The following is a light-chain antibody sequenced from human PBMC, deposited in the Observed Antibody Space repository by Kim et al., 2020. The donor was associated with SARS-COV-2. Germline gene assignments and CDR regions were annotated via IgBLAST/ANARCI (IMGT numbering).Light chain of an antibody. CDR2: GAS. Sequence: APVGHRIPIPCRTRQGITNFLAWYQQKPGKVPKLLIYGASTLQSGVPSRFSGGGSGTDFTLTISSLQPEDVATYYCQNYNSAPWTFGQGTKVDIK. J-gene: IGKJ1*01. CDR1: QGITNF. V-gene: IGKV1-27*01. CDR3: QNYNSAPWT.